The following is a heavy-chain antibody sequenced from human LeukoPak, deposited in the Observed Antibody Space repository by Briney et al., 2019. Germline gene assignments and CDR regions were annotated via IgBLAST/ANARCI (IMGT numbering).Heavy chain of an antibody. CDR1: GGSFSGYY. J-gene: IGHJ4*02. D-gene: IGHD2-15*01. V-gene: IGHV4-34*01. Sequence: SETLSLTCAVYGGSFSGYYWSWIRQPPGKGLEWIGEINHGGSTNYNPSLKSRVTISVDTSKNQFSLKLSSVTAADTAVYYCARGRFDCSGGSCYLLTTIDYWGQGTLVTVSS. CDR2: INHGGST. CDR3: ARGRFDCSGGSCYLLTTIDY.